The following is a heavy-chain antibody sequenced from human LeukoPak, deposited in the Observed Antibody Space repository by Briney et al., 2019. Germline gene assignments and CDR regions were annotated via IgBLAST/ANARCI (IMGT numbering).Heavy chain of an antibody. Sequence: SETLSLTCPVSGGSISSFYWSWIRQPPGKGLEWIGYIYYSGSTNYNPSLKSRVTISVDTSKNQFSLKLTSVTAADTAVYYCARRIAAAGPFDYWGQGTLVTVSS. D-gene: IGHD6-13*01. CDR1: GGSISSFY. CDR2: IYYSGST. CDR3: ARRIAAAGPFDY. V-gene: IGHV4-59*01. J-gene: IGHJ4*02.